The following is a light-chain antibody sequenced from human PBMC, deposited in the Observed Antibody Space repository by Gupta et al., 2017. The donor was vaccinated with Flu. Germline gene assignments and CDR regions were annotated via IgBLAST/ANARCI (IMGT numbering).Light chain of an antibody. CDR2: GDT. CDR3: RSFDISLTGWV. J-gene: IGLJ3*02. CDR1: RSNIGTGYG. V-gene: IGLV1-40*01. Sequence: QSVLTQPPSVSGAPGQRVTISCTGTRSNIGTGYGVHWYQQFPGTVPKLLIHGDTNRPSGVPDRFSGSRSGTSASLVITGLQPEDEADYYCRSFDISLTGWVFGGGTKVTVL.